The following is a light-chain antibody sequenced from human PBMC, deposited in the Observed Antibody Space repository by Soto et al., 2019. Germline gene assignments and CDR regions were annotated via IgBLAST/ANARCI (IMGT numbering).Light chain of an antibody. V-gene: IGKV1-5*03. J-gene: IGKJ1*01. Sequence: DIQMTQSPSTLSASVGDRVTITCRASQGISSWLAWYQQKPGKAPKLLIYQASSLESGAPSRFSGSGSGTEFTLTISGLQPDDFATYYCQQYSTYRTFGQGTKVEIK. CDR1: QGISSW. CDR2: QAS. CDR3: QQYSTYRT.